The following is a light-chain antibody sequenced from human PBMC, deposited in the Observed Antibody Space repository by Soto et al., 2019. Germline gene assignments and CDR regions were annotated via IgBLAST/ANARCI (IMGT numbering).Light chain of an antibody. CDR2: GAS. V-gene: IGKV3-20*01. J-gene: IGKJ2*01. CDR1: RSVSASY. Sequence: VLTQSPGTLSLSPGERATISCRASRSVSASYLAWYQQKPGQAPRLLIYGASSRATGFPDRVSGSGSGTDFTLTITRLEPEDSAVYYWQQYDTSATFGQGTKLEI. CDR3: QQYDTSAT.